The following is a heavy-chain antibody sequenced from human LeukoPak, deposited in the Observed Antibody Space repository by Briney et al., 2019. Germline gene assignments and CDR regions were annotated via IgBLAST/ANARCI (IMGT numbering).Heavy chain of an antibody. J-gene: IGHJ6*04. CDR1: GYTFTSYY. CDR2: INPSGGST. CDR3: ARDPVNCSGGSCYSNARLDV. V-gene: IGHV1-46*01. D-gene: IGHD2-15*01. Sequence: ASVKVSCKASGYTFTSYYMHWVRQAPGQGLEWMGIINPSGGSTSYAQKFQGRVTMTRDMSTSTVYMELSSLRSEDTAVYYCARDPVNCSGGSCYSNARLDVWGKGTTVTVSS.